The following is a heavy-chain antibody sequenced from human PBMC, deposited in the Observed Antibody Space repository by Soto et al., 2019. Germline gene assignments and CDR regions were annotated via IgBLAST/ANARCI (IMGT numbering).Heavy chain of an antibody. CDR2: IRSKANSYAT. CDR1: GFTFSGSA. J-gene: IGHJ4*02. Sequence: GGSLRLSCAASGFTFSGSAMHWVRQASAQGIEWGWRIRSKANSYATAYAASVKGRFTISRDDSKNTEYMQMNSLKTEDTDVYYCTRVGTGAVDYWGQGTLVTVSS. CDR3: TRVGTGAVDY. D-gene: IGHD2-8*02. V-gene: IGHV3-73*01.